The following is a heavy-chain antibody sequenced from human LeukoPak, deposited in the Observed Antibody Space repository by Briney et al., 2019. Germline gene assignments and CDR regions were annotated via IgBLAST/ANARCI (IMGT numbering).Heavy chain of an antibody. CDR2: IFHSGIA. CDR3: ARMVRGVIKDDAFDI. Sequence: PSQTLSLTCTVSGDSITSGDYYWSWIRQPPGKGLEWIGYIFHSGIAYYHPSLKSRVSISVETSKNQFSLKLSSVTAADTAVYYCARMVRGVIKDDAFDIWGQGTMVTVSS. J-gene: IGHJ3*02. V-gene: IGHV4-30-4*08. D-gene: IGHD3-10*01. CDR1: GDSITSGDYY.